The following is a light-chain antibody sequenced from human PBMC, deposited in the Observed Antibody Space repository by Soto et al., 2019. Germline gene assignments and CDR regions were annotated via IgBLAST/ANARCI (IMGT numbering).Light chain of an antibody. J-gene: IGKJ1*01. V-gene: IGKV1-12*01. CDR2: GVS. Sequence: DIQMTQSPSSVAASVGGRVTITCRASQGLSGWLAWYQQKPGQAPKLLISGVSTLQSGVPSRFSCSASGTDFTLTISSLQPEDFATSFCQKAKSFPWTFGQGTKVDIK. CDR3: QKAKSFPWT. CDR1: QGLSGW.